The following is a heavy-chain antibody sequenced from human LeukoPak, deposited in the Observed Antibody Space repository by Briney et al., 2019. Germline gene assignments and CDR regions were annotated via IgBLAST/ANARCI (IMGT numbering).Heavy chain of an antibody. CDR1: GGSISSSSYY. J-gene: IGHJ5*02. CDR3: ARGPAVGYNWFDP. D-gene: IGHD2-2*01. V-gene: IGHV4-61*01. Sequence: SETLSLTCTVSGGSISSSSYYWSWIRQPPGKGLEWIGYIYYSGSTNYNPSLKSRVIISVDTSKNQFSLKLSSVTAADTAVYYCARGPAVGYNWFDPWGQGTLVTVSS. CDR2: IYYSGST.